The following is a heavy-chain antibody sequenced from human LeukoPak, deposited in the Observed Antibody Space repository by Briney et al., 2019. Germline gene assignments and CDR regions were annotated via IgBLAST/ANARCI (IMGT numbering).Heavy chain of an antibody. CDR1: GFTFSSYG. Sequence: PGGSLRLSCAASGFTFSSYGMHWVRQAPGKGLEWVAVISYDGSNKYYADSVKGRFTISRDNSKNTLYLQMNSLRAEDTAVYYCAKSSGYYFDYWGQGTLVTVSS. CDR3: AKSSGYYFDY. V-gene: IGHV3-30*18. D-gene: IGHD3-22*01. J-gene: IGHJ4*02. CDR2: ISYDGSNK.